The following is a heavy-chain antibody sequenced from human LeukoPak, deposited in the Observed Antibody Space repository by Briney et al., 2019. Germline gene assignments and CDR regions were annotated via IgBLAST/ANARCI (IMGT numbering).Heavy chain of an antibody. V-gene: IGHV1-69*04. Sequence: GASVKVSCKASGGTFSSYAISWVRQAPGQGLEWMGRIIPILGIANYAQKFQGRVTITADKSTSTAYMELSSLRSEDTAVYYCAKTGNSSSSYDAFDIWGQGTMVTVSS. J-gene: IGHJ3*02. CDR1: GGTFSSYA. CDR3: AKTGNSSSSYDAFDI. D-gene: IGHD6-13*01. CDR2: IIPILGIA.